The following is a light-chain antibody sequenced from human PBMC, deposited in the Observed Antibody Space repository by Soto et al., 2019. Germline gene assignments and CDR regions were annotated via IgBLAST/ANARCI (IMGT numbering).Light chain of an antibody. Sequence: SALTQPASVSGSPGQSITISCTGTSSDVGGYNYVSWYQQHPGKAPKLMNYDVSNRPSGVSNRFSGSKSGNTASLTISGLHAEDEADYYCSSYTSSSIFYVFGTGTKLTVL. V-gene: IGLV2-14*01. J-gene: IGLJ1*01. CDR1: SSDVGGYNY. CDR2: DVS. CDR3: SSYTSSSIFYV.